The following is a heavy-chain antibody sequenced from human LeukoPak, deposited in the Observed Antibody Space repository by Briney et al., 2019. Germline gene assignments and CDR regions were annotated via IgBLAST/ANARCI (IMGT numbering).Heavy chain of an antibody. CDR3: ARDNSSGYLFDY. J-gene: IGHJ4*02. CDR2: ISSSSSYI. D-gene: IGHD3-22*01. Sequence: GGSLRLSCAASGFTFSSYSMNWVRQAPGKGLEWVSSISSSSSYIYYADSVKGRFTISRDNAKNSLYLQMNSLRAKDTAVYYCARDNSSGYLFDYWGQGTLVTVSS. V-gene: IGHV3-21*01. CDR1: GFTFSSYS.